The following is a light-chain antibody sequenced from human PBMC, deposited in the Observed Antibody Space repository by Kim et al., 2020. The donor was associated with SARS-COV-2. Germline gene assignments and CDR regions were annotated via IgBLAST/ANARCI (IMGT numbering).Light chain of an antibody. V-gene: IGKV3-11*01. CDR1: HSVGIS. CDR2: DAS. J-gene: IGKJ4*01. CDR3: QQRGNWPPALT. Sequence: PGEGATLSGRASHSVGISLAWYRQTPGQAPRLLIYDASIRATGIPDRFSGSGSGTDFTLTIGSLEPRDFAIYYCQQRGNWPPALTFGGGTKVDIK.